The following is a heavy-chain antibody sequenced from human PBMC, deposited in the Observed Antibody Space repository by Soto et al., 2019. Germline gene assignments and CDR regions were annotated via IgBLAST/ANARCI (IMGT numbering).Heavy chain of an antibody. J-gene: IGHJ3*02. CDR3: ARGEGMAARHDGYDI. Sequence: QVRLVQSGTEVKKPEASVKVSCKASGYTFTIYDVTWVRQAPGQGLEWMGWISTSTGNTNYAQKLQRRVTMTTNTSASTADVELRSLRSDDTAVYYCARGEGMAARHDGYDIWGQGTMVTVSS. CDR1: GYTFTIYD. D-gene: IGHD6-6*01. V-gene: IGHV1-18*04. CDR2: ISTSTGNT.